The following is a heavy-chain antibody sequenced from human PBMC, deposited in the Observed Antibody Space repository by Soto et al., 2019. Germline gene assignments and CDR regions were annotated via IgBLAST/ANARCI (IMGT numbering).Heavy chain of an antibody. CDR2: IHSDGSST. CDR3: ARGARGAFEI. V-gene: IGHV3-74*01. Sequence: EVQLVESGGGLVQPGESLRLSCVASGFTFSYYWMHWVRQGPGKGLVWVSRIHSDGSSTTYADSVKGRFTISRDNAKNPLYLQLNRLRAADTAVYYCARGARGAFEIWGQGTVVTVSS. D-gene: IGHD1-26*01. J-gene: IGHJ3*02. CDR1: GFTFSYYW.